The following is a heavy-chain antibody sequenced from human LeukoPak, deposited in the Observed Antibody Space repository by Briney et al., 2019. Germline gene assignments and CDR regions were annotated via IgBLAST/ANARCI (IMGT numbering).Heavy chain of an antibody. V-gene: IGHV4-34*01. CDR2: INHSGST. J-gene: IGHJ5*02. D-gene: IGHD3-10*01. Sequence: SETLSLTCAVYGGSFSGYYWSWIRQPPGKGLEWIGEINHSGSTNYNPSLKSRITISVDTSKNQFSLKLRSVTAADTAVYYCARDDYRGVTNFDPWGQGTLVTVSS. CDR3: ARDDYRGVTNFDP. CDR1: GGSFSGYY.